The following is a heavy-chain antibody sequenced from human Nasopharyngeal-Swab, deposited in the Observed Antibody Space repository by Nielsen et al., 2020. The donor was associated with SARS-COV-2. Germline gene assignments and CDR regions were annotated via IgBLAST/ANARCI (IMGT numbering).Heavy chain of an antibody. Sequence: GGSLRLSCKGSGYSFTSYWIGWVRQMPGKGLGWMGIIYPGDSDTRYSPSFQGQVTISADKSISTAYLQWSSLKASDTAMYYCARLPANHYYYYMDVWGKGTTVTVSS. CDR1: GYSFTSYW. V-gene: IGHV5-51*01. J-gene: IGHJ6*03. CDR2: IYPGDSDT. D-gene: IGHD4/OR15-4a*01. CDR3: ARLPANHYYYYMDV.